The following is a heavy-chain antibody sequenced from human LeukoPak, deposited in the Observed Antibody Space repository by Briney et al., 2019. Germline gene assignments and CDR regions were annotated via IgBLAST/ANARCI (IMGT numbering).Heavy chain of an antibody. J-gene: IGHJ4*02. V-gene: IGHV1-69*13. CDR3: ARGPITTRSHFDY. CDR2: IIPIFATA. CDR1: GGTFSSYA. Sequence: SVKVSCKASGGTFSSYAISWVRQAPGQGLEWMGGIIPIFATANYAQKFQGRVTITADESTSTAYMGLSSLRSEDTAVYYCARGPITTRSHFDYWGQGTLVTVSS. D-gene: IGHD3-22*01.